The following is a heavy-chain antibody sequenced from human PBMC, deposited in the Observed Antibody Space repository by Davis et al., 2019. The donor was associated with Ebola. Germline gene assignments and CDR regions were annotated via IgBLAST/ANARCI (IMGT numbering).Heavy chain of an antibody. V-gene: IGHV3-7*03. D-gene: IGHD2/OR15-2a*01. Sequence: GESLKISCAASGFTFSSYWMSWVRQAPGKGLEWVANIKQDGSEKYYVDSVKGRFTISRDNAKNSLYLQMNSLRAEDTAVYYCARGISLFDPWGQGTLVTVSS. CDR2: IKQDGSEK. J-gene: IGHJ5*02. CDR3: ARGISLFDP. CDR1: GFTFSSYW.